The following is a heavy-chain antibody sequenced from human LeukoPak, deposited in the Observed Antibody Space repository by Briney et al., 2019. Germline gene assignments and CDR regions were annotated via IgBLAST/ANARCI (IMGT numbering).Heavy chain of an antibody. V-gene: IGHV4-34*01. D-gene: IGHD3-10*01. CDR2: INHSGST. Sequence: PSETLSLTCAVYGGSFSGYYWSWIRQPPGKGLEWIGEINHSGSTNYNPSLKSRVTISVDTSKNQFSLKLSSVTAADTAVYYCARAYGSGKKAKSFDYWGQGTLVTVSS. J-gene: IGHJ4*02. CDR3: ARAYGSGKKAKSFDY. CDR1: GGSFSGYY.